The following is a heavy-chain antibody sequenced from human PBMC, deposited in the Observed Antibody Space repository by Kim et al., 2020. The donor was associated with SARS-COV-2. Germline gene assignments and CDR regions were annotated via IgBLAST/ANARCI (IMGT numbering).Heavy chain of an antibody. Sequence: GSSMKYADAVNGRFTISRDNAKKSLSLQMNSLTPEDTAVYYCVREPANWGQGTLVTVSS. V-gene: IGHV3-11*01. J-gene: IGHJ4*02. CDR3: VREPAN. CDR2: GSSM.